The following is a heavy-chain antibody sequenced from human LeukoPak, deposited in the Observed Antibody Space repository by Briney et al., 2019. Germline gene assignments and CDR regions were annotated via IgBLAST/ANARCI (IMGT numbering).Heavy chain of an antibody. CDR1: GFTFSRYW. D-gene: IGHD3-10*01. J-gene: IGHJ4*02. Sequence: PGGSLRLSCAPSGFTFSRYWMHCVRHAPGKGRVWVSRINSDGRSISYADSVRGRFPLSRDNAKNSLYLETNSRRAEDTAVYYCASLVWGVPGWGQGTLVTVSS. V-gene: IGHV3-74*01. CDR3: ASLVWGVPG. CDR2: INSDGRSI.